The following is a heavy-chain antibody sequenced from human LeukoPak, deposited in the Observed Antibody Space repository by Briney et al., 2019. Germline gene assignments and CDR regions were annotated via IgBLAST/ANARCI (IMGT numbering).Heavy chain of an antibody. D-gene: IGHD5-12*01. J-gene: IGHJ6*03. CDR1: GYTFTGYY. Sequence: ASVKVSCKASGYTFTGYYMHWVRQAPGQGLEWMGWINPNSGATTYAQKFKGRVTMTRDTSTNTAYMELSGLRSDDTAIYFCARDERRGYSGYDPYYMDVWGKGTTLTVSS. CDR2: INPNSGAT. CDR3: ARDERRGYSGYDPYYMDV. V-gene: IGHV1-2*02.